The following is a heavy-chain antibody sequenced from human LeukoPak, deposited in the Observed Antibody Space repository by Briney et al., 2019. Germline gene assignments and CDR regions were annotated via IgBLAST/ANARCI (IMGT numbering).Heavy chain of an antibody. D-gene: IGHD5-12*01. Sequence: SETLSLTCTVSGGSISTYYWSWIRQPPGKGLEWIGYIYHSGSTNYNPSLKSRVTISVDTSQNQIYLKLSSVTAADTAVYYCARDGYSGSDALWGQGTLVTVSS. CDR3: ARDGYSGSDAL. CDR1: GGSISTYY. CDR2: IYHSGST. V-gene: IGHV4-59*01. J-gene: IGHJ4*02.